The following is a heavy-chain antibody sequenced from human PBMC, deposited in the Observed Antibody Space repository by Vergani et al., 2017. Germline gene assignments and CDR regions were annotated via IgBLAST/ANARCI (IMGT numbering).Heavy chain of an antibody. CDR3: AKTFYYDVRGPFVYYYYNMDV. Sequence: QVQLVESGGGVVQSGGSLRLSCAASGFTFTSFGMHWVRPAPGKGLEWVAFIHYDGSHKYYVDSVKGRFTISRDDSKNTLYLQMNSLRAEDTAVYYCAKTFYYDVRGPFVYYYYNMDVWGQGTTVTVSS. J-gene: IGHJ6*02. CDR2: IHYDGSHK. V-gene: IGHV3-30*02. D-gene: IGHD3-22*01. CDR1: GFTFTSFG.